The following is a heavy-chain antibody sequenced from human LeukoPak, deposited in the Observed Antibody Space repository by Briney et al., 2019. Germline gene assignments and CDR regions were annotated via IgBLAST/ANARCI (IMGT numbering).Heavy chain of an antibody. J-gene: IGHJ4*02. D-gene: IGHD6-19*01. CDR2: IYISGST. V-gene: IGHV4-4*07. CDR3: ARGCPWYSSSWYPGYSSGWYWEYYYDY. CDR1: GGSISSYY. Sequence: SETLSLTCTVSGGSISSYYWNWIRQPAGKGLEWIGRIYISGSTNYNPSLKSRVTISVDTSKNQFSLKLSSVTAADTAVYYCARGCPWYSSSWYPGYSSGWYWEYYYDYWGQGTLVTVSS.